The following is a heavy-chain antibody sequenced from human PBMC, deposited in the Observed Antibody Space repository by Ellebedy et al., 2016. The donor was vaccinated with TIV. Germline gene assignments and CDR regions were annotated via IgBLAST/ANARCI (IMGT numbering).Heavy chain of an antibody. CDR3: ARDRAIVTVTPSAFDI. Sequence: PGGSLRLSCAASGFTFSSYSMNWVRQAPGKGLEWVASISPSSSYIYSADSVKGRFTISRDNAKNSLYLQMNSLRVEDMAMYYCARDRAIVTVTPSAFDIWGQGTMVTVSP. CDR2: ISPSSSYI. J-gene: IGHJ3*02. CDR1: GFTFSSYS. D-gene: IGHD3-22*01. V-gene: IGHV3-21*01.